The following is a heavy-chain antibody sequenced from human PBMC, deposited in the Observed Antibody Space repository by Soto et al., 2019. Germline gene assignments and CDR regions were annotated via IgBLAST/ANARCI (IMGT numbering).Heavy chain of an antibody. CDR2: ISYSGST. V-gene: IGHV4-31*03. CDR3: AREGRVRGVPFGVDV. D-gene: IGHD3-10*01. CDR1: GDSFSSGDYY. J-gene: IGHJ6*02. Sequence: QVQLQESGPGLVKPSQTLSLTCTVSGDSFSSGDYYWSWIRHHPGKGLEWIGSISYSGSTYYNPALQSRLNISVYPPMNEFSLKLSAVSAPDTVMYYCAREGRVRGVPFGVDVWGQGTTVTVSS.